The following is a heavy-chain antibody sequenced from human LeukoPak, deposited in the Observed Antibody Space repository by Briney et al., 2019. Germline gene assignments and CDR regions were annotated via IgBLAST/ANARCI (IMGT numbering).Heavy chain of an antibody. CDR3: AIRSEGSSWSGYGDY. V-gene: IGHV1-2*06. CDR2: INPNSGGT. J-gene: IGHJ4*02. CDR1: GYTFTGYY. Sequence: GASVKVSCKASGYTFTGYYMRWVRHAPGQGLEWMGRINPNSGGTNYAQKFQGRVTMTRDTSISTAYMELSRLRSDDTTVYYCAIRSEGSSWSGYGDYWGQGTLVTVSS. D-gene: IGHD6-13*01.